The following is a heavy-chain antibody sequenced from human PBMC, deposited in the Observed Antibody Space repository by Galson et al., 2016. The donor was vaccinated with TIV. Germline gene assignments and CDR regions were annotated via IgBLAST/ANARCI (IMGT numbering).Heavy chain of an antibody. D-gene: IGHD2-2*01. V-gene: IGHV3-7*01. CDR2: IKGDGSDK. Sequence: SLRLSCAASGFTFCNFWMSWVRQAPGKGLEWVANIKGDGSDKDYVDSVKGRFTISRDNAKNSLYLQMNSLRPEDTAVYYGARVRWDIIVVPAATPNNWFDPWGQGTLVIVSS. CDR3: ARVRWDIIVVPAATPNNWFDP. J-gene: IGHJ5*02. CDR1: GFTFCNFW.